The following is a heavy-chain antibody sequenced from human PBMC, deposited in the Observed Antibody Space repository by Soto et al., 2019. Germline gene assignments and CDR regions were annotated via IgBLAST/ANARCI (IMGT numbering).Heavy chain of an antibody. CDR3: AKLLGKYSSSWPFDY. CDR2: IWHRGGT. V-gene: IGHV4-39*01. J-gene: IGHJ4*02. CDR1: GASISISNYY. Sequence: QVQLQESGPGPVKPSETLSLTCSVSGASISISNYYWAWIRQPPGKGLEWIGSIWHRGGTYYNPSLKSRVTMSVDTSKNQFSLKVNSVTAADTAVYYCAKLLGKYSSSWPFDYWGQGTLVTVSS. D-gene: IGHD6-13*01.